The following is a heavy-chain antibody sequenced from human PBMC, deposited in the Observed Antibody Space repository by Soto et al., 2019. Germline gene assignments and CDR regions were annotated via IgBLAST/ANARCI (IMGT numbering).Heavy chain of an antibody. V-gene: IGHV5-10-1*01. CDR3: ARVYKNWFDS. D-gene: IGHD1-1*01. J-gene: IGHJ5*01. Sequence: GESLKISCKASGYNFTAFWIHWVRQLPGRGLEWLGKLDPSDSYTNYGPSFEGHVTISTDNSSCTAYLQWSSLRASDTALYFCARVYKNWFDSWAQGTMVTVSS. CDR1: GYNFTAFW. CDR2: LDPSDSYT.